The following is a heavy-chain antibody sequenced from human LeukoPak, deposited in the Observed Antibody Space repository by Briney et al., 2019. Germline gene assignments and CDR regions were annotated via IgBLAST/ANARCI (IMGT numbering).Heavy chain of an antibody. D-gene: IGHD3-10*01. CDR3: ARSPITMVRGVIIN. Sequence: PGGSLRLSCAASGFTFSSYSMNWVRRAPGKGLEWVSSISSSSSYIYYADSVKGRFTISRDNAKNSLYLQMNSLRAEDTAVYYCARSPITMVRGVIINWGQGTLVTVSS. CDR1: GFTFSSYS. CDR2: ISSSSSYI. J-gene: IGHJ4*02. V-gene: IGHV3-21*01.